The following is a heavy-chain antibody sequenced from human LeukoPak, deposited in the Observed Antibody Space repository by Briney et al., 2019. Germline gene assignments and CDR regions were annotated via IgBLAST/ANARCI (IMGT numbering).Heavy chain of an antibody. D-gene: IGHD5-12*01. CDR2: ISSNSSYI. J-gene: IGHJ3*02. CDR3: ARGPRGYSGYDPLSGAFDI. Sequence: PGGSLRLSCAASGFTFSSYSMNWVRQAPGKGLEWVSSISSNSSYIYYADSVKGRFTISRDNAKNSLYLQMNSLRAEDTAVYYCARGPRGYSGYDPLSGAFDIWGQGTMVTVSS. V-gene: IGHV3-21*01. CDR1: GFTFSSYS.